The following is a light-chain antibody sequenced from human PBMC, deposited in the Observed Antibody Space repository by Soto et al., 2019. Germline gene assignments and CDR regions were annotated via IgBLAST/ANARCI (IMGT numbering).Light chain of an antibody. CDR3: QKYNNWPLT. V-gene: IGKV3D-15*01. CDR1: QSVSSN. J-gene: IGKJ1*01. CDR2: GAS. Sequence: EIVMTQSPATLSVSPGERATLSCRASQSVSSNLAWYQQKPGQAPRLLIYGASIRATGIPARFSGSGSGTEFTLTISSLQSEEFAVYYCQKYNNWPLTFGQGTKV.